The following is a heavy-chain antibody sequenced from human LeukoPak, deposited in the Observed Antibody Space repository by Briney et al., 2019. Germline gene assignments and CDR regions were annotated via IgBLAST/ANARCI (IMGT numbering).Heavy chain of an antibody. D-gene: IGHD3-22*01. CDR2: ISGSGGRT. CDR3: AKDWGDPRSTMIVVVIATSFDY. CDR1: GFTFSSYV. J-gene: IGHJ4*02. V-gene: IGHV3-23*01. Sequence: PTGGSLRLSCAASGFTFSSYVVSWVRQAPGKGLEWVSAISGSGGRTYYADSVKGRFTISRDNSRNMLFLQMNSLRAGDTAVYYCAKDWGDPRSTMIVVVIATSFDYWGQGTLVTVSS.